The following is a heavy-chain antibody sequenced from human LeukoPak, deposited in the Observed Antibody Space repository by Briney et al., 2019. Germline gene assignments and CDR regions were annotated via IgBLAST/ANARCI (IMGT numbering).Heavy chain of an antibody. J-gene: IGHJ4*02. CDR3: ARGHFDSSGSSHPLDS. CDR2: IHTSGNT. D-gene: IGHD3-22*01. CDR1: GASISSYY. V-gene: IGHV4-4*09. Sequence: PSETLSLTCTVSGASISSYYWSWIRPPPGKGLEWIGYIHTSGNTNSSPSLKSRVTMSVDTSKNEFSLKLRSVAAADTALYYCARGHFDSSGSSHPLDSWGQGTLVTVSS.